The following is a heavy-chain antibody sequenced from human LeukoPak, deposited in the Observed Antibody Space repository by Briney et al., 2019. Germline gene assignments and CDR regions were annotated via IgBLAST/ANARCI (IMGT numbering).Heavy chain of an antibody. V-gene: IGHV1-46*01. CDR1: GYTSTSYY. Sequence: PRASVKVSCKASGYTSTSYYMHWVRQAPGQGLEWMGIINPSGGSTSYAQKFQGRVTMTRNTSISTAYMELSSLRSEDTAVYYCAGSMITFGELPSGAFDIWGQGTMVTVSS. D-gene: IGHD3-16*01. CDR2: INPSGGST. J-gene: IGHJ3*02. CDR3: AGSMITFGELPSGAFDI.